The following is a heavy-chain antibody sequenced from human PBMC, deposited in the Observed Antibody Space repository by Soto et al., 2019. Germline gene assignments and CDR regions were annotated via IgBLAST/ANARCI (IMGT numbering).Heavy chain of an antibody. J-gene: IGHJ4*02. V-gene: IGHV3-23*01. CDR2: ISGSGAST. CDR1: GSTLRSHA. D-gene: IGHD6-13*01. CDR3: AKDRRIAAAGYFDY. Sequence: GRLRRSGAACGSTLRSHALNAVRKAPGKRLEWVSPISGSGASTYYAYSVNGRFTISTEHSKNTLYLQMNSLRAEDTAVYYSAKDRRIAAAGYFDYWGQGTRVTVYS.